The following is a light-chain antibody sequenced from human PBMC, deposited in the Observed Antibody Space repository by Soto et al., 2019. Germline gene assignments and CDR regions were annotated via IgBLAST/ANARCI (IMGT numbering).Light chain of an antibody. CDR3: QQRSNWPPT. J-gene: IGKJ1*01. V-gene: IGKV3-11*01. Sequence: EIVLTQSPATLSLSPGERATLSCRASQSVSSYLAWYQQKPGQAPRLLIHDASNRATGIPARFSGSGSGTDFTLTISSLEPEYFAVYYCQQRSNWPPTFGQGTKVDIK. CDR1: QSVSSY. CDR2: DAS.